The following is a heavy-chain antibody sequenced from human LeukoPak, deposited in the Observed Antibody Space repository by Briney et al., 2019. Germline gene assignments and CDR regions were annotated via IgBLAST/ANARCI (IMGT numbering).Heavy chain of an antibody. CDR1: GFTFSSYS. J-gene: IGHJ4*02. D-gene: IGHD2-21*01. Sequence: GGSLRLSCAASGFTFSSYSMNWVRQAPGKGLEWVSSISSSSSYIYYADSVKGRFTISRDNSKNTLYLQMNSLRAEDTAVYYCAKDSETYCGGDCYPGYFDYWGQGTLVTVSS. CDR3: AKDSETYCGGDCYPGYFDY. CDR2: ISSSSSYI. V-gene: IGHV3-21*01.